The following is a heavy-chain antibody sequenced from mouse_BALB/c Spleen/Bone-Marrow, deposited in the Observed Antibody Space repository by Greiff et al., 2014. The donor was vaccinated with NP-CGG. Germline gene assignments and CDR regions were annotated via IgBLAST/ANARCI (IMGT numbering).Heavy chain of an antibody. CDR1: GYAFTEYL. V-gene: IGHV1-54*01. CDR3: ARYDGYFDY. D-gene: IGHD2-3*01. J-gene: IGHJ2*01. CDR2: INPGSGST. Sequence: VQLQQSGAELVRPGTSVKVSCKASGYAFTEYLMEWLKQRPGQGLEWIGVINPGSGSTNYNEKFKDKATLTADKSSSTAYMQLSSLTSDDSAVYFCARYDGYFDYWGQGTILTVSS.